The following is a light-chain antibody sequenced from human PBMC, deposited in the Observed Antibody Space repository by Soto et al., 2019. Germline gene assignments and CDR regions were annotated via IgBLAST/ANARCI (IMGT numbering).Light chain of an antibody. CDR3: HLSYSTLLIT. Sequence: DIQMTQSPSFLSASVGDRVTISCRASQAINTYLNWYQQKPGKAPKLLIYGTSDLQNGVPSRFSGGASGTDFTLTISSLQPEDFATYSCHLSYSTLLITFRQGTRLEV. CDR2: GTS. CDR1: QAINTY. V-gene: IGKV1-39*01. J-gene: IGKJ5*01.